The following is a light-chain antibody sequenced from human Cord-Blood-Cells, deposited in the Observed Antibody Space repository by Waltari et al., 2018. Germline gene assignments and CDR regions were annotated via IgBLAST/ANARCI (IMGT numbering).Light chain of an antibody. Sequence: QSALTQPASVSGSPGQSITISCTGTSSDVGSYHLLSWYQQHPGKAPTPMIYEGSKRPSRVFNRFSGSKSGNTASLTISGLQAEDEADYYCCSYAGSSTLVFGGGTKLTVL. CDR1: SSDVGSYHL. V-gene: IGLV2-23*01. CDR2: EGS. J-gene: IGLJ2*01. CDR3: CSYAGSSTLV.